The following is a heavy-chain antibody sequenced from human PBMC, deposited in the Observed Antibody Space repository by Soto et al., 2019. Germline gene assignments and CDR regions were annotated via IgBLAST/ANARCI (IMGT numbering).Heavy chain of an antibody. CDR1: GGSISSGGYS. Sequence: TLSLTCAVSGGSISSGGYSWSWIRQPPGRGLEWIGYIYHSGSTYYNPSLKSRVTISVDRSKNQFSLKLSSVTAADTAVYYCAVRYSSSWYGSARFDYWGQGTLVTVSS. V-gene: IGHV4-30-2*01. J-gene: IGHJ4*02. CDR2: IYHSGST. D-gene: IGHD6-13*01. CDR3: AVRYSSSWYGSARFDY.